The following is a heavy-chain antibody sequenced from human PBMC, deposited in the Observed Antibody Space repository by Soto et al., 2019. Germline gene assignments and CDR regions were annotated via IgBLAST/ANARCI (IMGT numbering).Heavy chain of an antibody. D-gene: IGHD3-10*01. V-gene: IGHV4-39*07. CDR2: IYYSGST. CDR1: GGSISSSSYY. CDR3: ASLSINMGRGVKTIDY. J-gene: IGHJ4*02. Sequence: SETLSLTCTVSGGSISSSSYYWGWIRQPPGKGLEWIGSIYYSGSTYYNPSLKSRVTISVDTSKNQFSLKLSSVTAADTAVYYCASLSINMGRGVKTIDYWGQGTLVTVSS.